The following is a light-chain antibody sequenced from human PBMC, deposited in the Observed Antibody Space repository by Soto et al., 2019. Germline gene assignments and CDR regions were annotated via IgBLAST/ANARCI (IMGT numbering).Light chain of an antibody. V-gene: IGKV1-5*01. CDR3: QKYNSYSPLT. Sequence: DIQMTQSPSTLSASVGDRVTITCRASQTIGSWLAWYQQKPGTAPKLLIYDASTLESGVPSRFSGSGSGTDFTLTISRLQPDDFATYYCQKYNSYSPLTFGGGTKVDIK. J-gene: IGKJ4*01. CDR1: QTIGSW. CDR2: DAS.